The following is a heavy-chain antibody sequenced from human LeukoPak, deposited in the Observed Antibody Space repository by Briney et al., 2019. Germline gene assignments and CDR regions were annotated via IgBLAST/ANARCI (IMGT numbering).Heavy chain of an antibody. Sequence: ASVKVSCKISGHTLPELSMHWVRQGPGKGLDWMGGFDPESGKTIYAEKFQGRVSMTEDTSTDTAYMELNSLSSEGTAIYYCATNTYKGHAIDSWGQGTLVTVSS. V-gene: IGHV1-24*01. CDR3: ATNTYKGHAIDS. CDR1: GHTLPELS. D-gene: IGHD1-14*01. J-gene: IGHJ4*02. CDR2: FDPESGKT.